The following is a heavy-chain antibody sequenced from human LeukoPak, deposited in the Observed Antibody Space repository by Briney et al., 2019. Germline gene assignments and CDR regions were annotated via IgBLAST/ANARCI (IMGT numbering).Heavy chain of an antibody. CDR1: GFTFDDYA. D-gene: IGHD5-12*01. CDR3: AKAAQSRTYRGYGDY. V-gene: IGHV3-30*02. J-gene: IGHJ4*02. CDR2: IHYDGNEQ. Sequence: SGGSLRLSCAASGFTFDDYAIHWVRQAPGKGLEWVAFIHYDGNEQYYADSVKGRFTISRDNSKSTLYLQMNSLRAEDTAVYYCAKAAQSRTYRGYGDYWGQGTLITVSS.